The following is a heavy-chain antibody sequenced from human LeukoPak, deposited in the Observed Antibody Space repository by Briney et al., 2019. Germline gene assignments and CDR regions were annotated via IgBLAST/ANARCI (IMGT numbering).Heavy chain of an antibody. CDR1: GGSISSSSYY. Sequence: SETLSLTCTVSGGSISSSSYYWGWIRQPPGKGLEWIGSIYYSGSTYYNPSLKSRVTISVDTSKNQFSLKLTSVTPADTAVYYCARTAKYYYGSETYYFFDYWGQGTLVTVSS. D-gene: IGHD3-10*01. J-gene: IGHJ4*02. CDR2: IYYSGST. V-gene: IGHV4-39*07. CDR3: ARTAKYYYGSETYYFFDY.